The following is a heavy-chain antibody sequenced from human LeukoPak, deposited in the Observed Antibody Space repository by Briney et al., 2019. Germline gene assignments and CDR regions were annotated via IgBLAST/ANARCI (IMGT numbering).Heavy chain of an antibody. CDR2: ISGSGANR. V-gene: IGHV3-23*01. Sequence: PGGSLRLSCVASGFTSRNYAMAWFRQAPGKGLEWVSAISGSGANRYFADSVKGRFTISRDNSRNALYLQMNSLRAEDTAVYFCARQVGPDYWGQGTLVTVSS. CDR1: GFTSRNYA. J-gene: IGHJ4*02. CDR3: ARQVGPDY.